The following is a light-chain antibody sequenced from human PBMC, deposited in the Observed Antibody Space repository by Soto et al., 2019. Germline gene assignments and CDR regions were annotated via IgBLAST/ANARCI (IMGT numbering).Light chain of an antibody. J-gene: IGKJ1*01. CDR3: QQYGTSRA. CDR2: GAS. CDR1: QSVSSSY. Sequence: EIVLTQSPGTLSLSPGEKATLSCRASQSVSSSYLAWYQQKPGQAPRLLISGASSRATGIADRFSGSGSGTDFTLTISRLEPEDFAVYYCQQYGTSRAFGQGTKVETK. V-gene: IGKV3-20*01.